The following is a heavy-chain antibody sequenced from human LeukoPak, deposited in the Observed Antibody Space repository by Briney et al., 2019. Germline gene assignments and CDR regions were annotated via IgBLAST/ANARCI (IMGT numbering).Heavy chain of an antibody. V-gene: IGHV4-34*01. J-gene: IGHJ5*02. Sequence: SETLSLTCAVYGGSFSGYYWSWIRQPPGQGLEWIGEINHSGSTNYNPPLKSRVTISVDTSKNQFSLKLSSVTAADAAVYYCARYLGYCTNGVCYKGRRFDPWGQGTLVTVSS. CDR2: INHSGST. CDR3: ARYLGYCTNGVCYKGRRFDP. D-gene: IGHD2-8*01. CDR1: GGSFSGYY.